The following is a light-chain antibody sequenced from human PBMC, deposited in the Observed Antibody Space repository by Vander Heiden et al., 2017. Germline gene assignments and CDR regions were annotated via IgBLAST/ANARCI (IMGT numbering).Light chain of an antibody. CDR1: QSVDTY. V-gene: IGKV3-11*01. J-gene: IGKJ5*01. CDR3: HQRSNWPPT. CDR2: DAS. Sequence: IVLTQSPDTLSLSPGERATLSCRASQSVDTYLAWFQQRPGQAPRLLIYDASARATGSPASFSGSGSGTDFTLTISSLEPEDFAVYYCHQRSNWPPTFGQGTRLEIK.